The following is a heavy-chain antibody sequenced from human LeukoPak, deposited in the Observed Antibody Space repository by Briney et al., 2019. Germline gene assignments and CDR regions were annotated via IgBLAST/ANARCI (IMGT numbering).Heavy chain of an antibody. Sequence: ASVKVSCKGYGYTFINHDIDWVRQAAGQGLEWMGWMNSNSGNTGYAQKFQGRVTFTRDTSISTAYMELYSLTSEDTAVYYCARGTPSGWLGAVYWGQGTLVTVSS. CDR3: ARGTPSGWLGAVY. D-gene: IGHD6-19*01. V-gene: IGHV1-8*03. CDR1: GYTFINHD. CDR2: MNSNSGNT. J-gene: IGHJ4*02.